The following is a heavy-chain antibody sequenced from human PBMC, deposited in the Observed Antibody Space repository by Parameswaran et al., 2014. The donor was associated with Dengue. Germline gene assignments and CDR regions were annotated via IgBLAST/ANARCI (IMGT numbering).Heavy chain of an antibody. CDR3: ARVSYGVFDP. CDR2: IKQDGSEK. D-gene: IGHD5-18*01. V-gene: IGHV3-7*01. Sequence: RWIRQPPGKGLEWVANIKQDGSEKYYVDSVKGLFTISRDNAKNSLYLQMNSLRAEDTAVYYCARVSYGVFDPWGQGTLVTVSS. J-gene: IGHJ5*02.